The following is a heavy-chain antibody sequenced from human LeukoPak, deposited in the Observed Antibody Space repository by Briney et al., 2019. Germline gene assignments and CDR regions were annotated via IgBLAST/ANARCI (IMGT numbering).Heavy chain of an antibody. D-gene: IGHD3-10*01. CDR1: GGSFSGYY. Sequence: SETLSFTCAVYGGSFSGYYWSWIRQPPGKGLEWIGEINHSGSTNYNPSLKSRVTISVDTSKSQFSLKLSSVTAADTAVYYCARGQIDYYGSGSYYKPLYYFDYWGQGTLVTVSS. CDR2: INHSGST. CDR3: ARGQIDYYGSGSYYKPLYYFDY. V-gene: IGHV4-34*01. J-gene: IGHJ4*02.